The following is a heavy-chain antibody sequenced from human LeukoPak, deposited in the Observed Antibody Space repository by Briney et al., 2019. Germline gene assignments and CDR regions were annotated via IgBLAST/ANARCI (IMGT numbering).Heavy chain of an antibody. V-gene: IGHV4-34*01. D-gene: IGHD3-16*01. CDR2: INHSGIT. CDR1: GGSFSGYY. CDR3: ARQGSADEKTFAYDY. Sequence: SETLSLTCAVYGGSFSGYYWSWIRQPPGKGLEWIGEINHSGITNYNSSLKSRVTISVDTSKNQFSLKLSSVTAADTAVYYCARQGSADEKTFAYDYWGQGNLVTVSS. J-gene: IGHJ4*02.